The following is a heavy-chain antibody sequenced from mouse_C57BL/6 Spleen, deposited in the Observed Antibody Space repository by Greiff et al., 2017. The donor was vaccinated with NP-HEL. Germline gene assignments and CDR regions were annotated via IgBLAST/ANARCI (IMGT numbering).Heavy chain of an antibody. CDR3: ARDGYDRAYYAMDY. V-gene: IGHV5-16*01. CDR2: INYDGSST. CDR1: GFTFSDYY. Sequence: EVMLVESEGGLVQPGSSMKLSCTASGFTFSDYYMAWVRQVPEKGLEWVANINYDGSSTYYLDSLKSRFIISRDNAKNILYLQMSSLKSEDTATYYCARDGYDRAYYAMDYWGQGTSVTVSS. D-gene: IGHD2-2*01. J-gene: IGHJ4*01.